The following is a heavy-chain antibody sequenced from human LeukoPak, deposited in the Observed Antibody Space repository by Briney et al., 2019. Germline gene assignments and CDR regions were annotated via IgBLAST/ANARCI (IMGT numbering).Heavy chain of an antibody. CDR1: GCTFSSYA. Sequence: PGGSLRLSCAASGCTFSSYAMSWVRQAPGKGLEWVSAISGSGGSTYYADSVKGRFTISRDNSKNTLYLQMNSLRAEDTAVYYCTSSSSRGIYYYYYYMDVWGKGTTVTVSS. CDR2: ISGSGGST. J-gene: IGHJ6*03. V-gene: IGHV3-23*01. D-gene: IGHD6-6*01. CDR3: TSSSSRGIYYYYYYMDV.